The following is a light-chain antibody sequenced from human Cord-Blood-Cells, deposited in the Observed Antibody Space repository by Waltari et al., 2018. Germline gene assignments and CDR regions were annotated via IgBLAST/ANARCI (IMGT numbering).Light chain of an antibody. V-gene: IGLV2-14*01. Sequence: QSALTQPASVSGSPGQSTTISCTGTSSDVGGYNYVPWYQQPPGKAPKLMIYDVSKRPSGVSNRFSGSKSGNTASLTISGLQAEDEADYYCSSYTSSSTVVFGGGTKLTVL. J-gene: IGLJ2*01. CDR3: SSYTSSSTVV. CDR2: DVS. CDR1: SSDVGGYNY.